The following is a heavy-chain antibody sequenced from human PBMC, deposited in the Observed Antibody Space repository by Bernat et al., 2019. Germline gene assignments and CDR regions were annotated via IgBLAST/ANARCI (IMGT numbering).Heavy chain of an antibody. CDR3: AGALLSVVVVAATWFDP. J-gene: IGHJ5*02. V-gene: IGHV3-23*01. Sequence: EVQLLESGGGLVQPGGSLRLSCAASGFTFSSYAMSWVRQAPGKGLEWVSANSGTGGSTYDTDSVQGQFNITRDRAKSTLYLQMNSLRAEDTDVYDCAGALLSVVVVAATWFDPWGQGTLVTVSS. CDR1: GFTFSSYA. D-gene: IGHD2-15*01. CDR2: NSGTGGST.